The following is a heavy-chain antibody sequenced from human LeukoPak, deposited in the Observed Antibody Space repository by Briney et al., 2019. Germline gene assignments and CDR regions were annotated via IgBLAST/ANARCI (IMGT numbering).Heavy chain of an antibody. D-gene: IGHD1-20*01. Sequence: SETLSLTCAVYGGSFSGYYWSWIRQPPGKGLEWIGEINHSGSTNYNPSLKSRVTISVDTSKNQFSLKLSSVTAADTAVYYCARESYNWAQDYWGQGTLVTVSS. CDR2: INHSGST. J-gene: IGHJ4*02. V-gene: IGHV4-34*01. CDR3: ARESYNWAQDY. CDR1: GGSFSGYY.